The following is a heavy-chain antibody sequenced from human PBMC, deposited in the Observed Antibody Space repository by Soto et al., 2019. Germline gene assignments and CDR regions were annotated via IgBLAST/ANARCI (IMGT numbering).Heavy chain of an antibody. V-gene: IGHV1-46*01. CDR3: ARYMNTEGSSGMDV. CDR2: INPSGGST. D-gene: IGHD4-4*01. Sequence: VSVKGSWKASGYTFTSYYMHWVRQAPGQGLEWMGIINPSGGSTSYAQKFQGRVTMTRDTSTSTVYMEMSSLRSEDTAVYYCARYMNTEGSSGMDVWGQGTTVTVSS. CDR1: GYTFTSYY. J-gene: IGHJ6*02.